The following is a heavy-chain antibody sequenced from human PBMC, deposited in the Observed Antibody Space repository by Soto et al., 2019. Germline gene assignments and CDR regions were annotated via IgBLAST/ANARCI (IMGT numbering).Heavy chain of an antibody. Sequence: SETLSLTCTVSGGSINSDHYYWSWLRQPPGKGLEWLGYISYSGSTYYNPSLKSRIAISVDTSKNQFSLKLISVTAADTAVYYCARAYDFWNGYYSAQYYFDFWGQGTLVTVSS. D-gene: IGHD3-3*01. V-gene: IGHV4-30-4*01. CDR2: ISYSGST. CDR3: ARAYDFWNGYYSAQYYFDF. CDR1: GGSINSDHYY. J-gene: IGHJ4*02.